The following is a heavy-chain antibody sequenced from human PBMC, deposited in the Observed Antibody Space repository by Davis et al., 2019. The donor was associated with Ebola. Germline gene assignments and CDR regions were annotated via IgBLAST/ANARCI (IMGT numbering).Heavy chain of an antibody. CDR1: GYIFTNYG. V-gene: IGHV1-69*13. J-gene: IGHJ4*02. Sequence: SVKVSCKASGYIFTNYGVTWLRQAPGQGLDWMGGIIPVFGIPKYAQKFQGRVTITADESPSTAYMELSSLRSEDTAVYYCARDRYSDGSGYFFEQSHWGQGTLVTVSS. CDR3: ARDRYSDGSGYFFEQSH. D-gene: IGHD3-22*01. CDR2: IIPVFGIP.